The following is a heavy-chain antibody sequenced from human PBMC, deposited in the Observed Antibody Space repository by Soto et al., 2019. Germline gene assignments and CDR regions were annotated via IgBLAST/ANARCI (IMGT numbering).Heavy chain of an antibody. V-gene: IGHV1-24*01. Sequence: ASVKVSCKVSGYTLTELSMHWVRQAPGKGLEWMGGFDPEDGETIYAQKFQGRVTMTEDTSTDTAYMELSSLRSEDTAVYYCATDILGGYSYGWMDVWGQGTTVTVSS. CDR2: FDPEDGET. CDR3: ATDILGGYSYGWMDV. CDR1: GYTLTELS. D-gene: IGHD5-18*01. J-gene: IGHJ6*02.